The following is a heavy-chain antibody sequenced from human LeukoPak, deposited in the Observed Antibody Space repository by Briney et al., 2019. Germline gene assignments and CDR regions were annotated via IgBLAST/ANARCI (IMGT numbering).Heavy chain of an antibody. V-gene: IGHV1-8*01. CDR3: ARGDYDFWSGYYPYYYYYGMDV. J-gene: IGHJ6*02. CDR2: MNPNSGNT. CDR1: GYTFTSYD. Sequence: ASVKVSCKASGYTFTSYDINWVRQATGQGLEWMGWMNPNSGNTGYAQKFQGRATMTRNTSISTAYMELSSLRSEDTAVYYCARGDYDFWSGYYPYYYYYGMDVWGQGTTVTVSS. D-gene: IGHD3-3*01.